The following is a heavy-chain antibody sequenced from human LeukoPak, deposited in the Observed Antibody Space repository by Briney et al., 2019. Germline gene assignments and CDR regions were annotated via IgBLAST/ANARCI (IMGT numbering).Heavy chain of an antibody. V-gene: IGHV1-18*01. CDR1: GYTFTSYG. Sequence: ASVKVSCKAPGYTFTSYGISWVRQAPGQGLEWMGWISTYNGNTNYAQKFQGRVTMTTDTSTSTAYMELRSLRSDDTAVYYCARVLLSYDSSGYYPNWGQGTLVTVSS. CDR2: ISTYNGNT. J-gene: IGHJ4*02. CDR3: ARVLLSYDSSGYYPN. D-gene: IGHD3-22*01.